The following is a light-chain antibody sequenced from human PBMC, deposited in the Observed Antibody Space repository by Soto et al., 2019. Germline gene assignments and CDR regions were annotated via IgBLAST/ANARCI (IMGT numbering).Light chain of an antibody. CDR1: SSDVGGYNY. J-gene: IGLJ1*01. V-gene: IGLV2-14*01. Sequence: QSALTQPASGSGSPGQSITISCTGTSSDVGGYNYVSWYQQHPGKAPKLIISEVSNRPSGVSNRFSGSKSGNTASLTISGLQAADEADYYCSSYTSTSTPFVFGTGTKVTVL. CDR3: SSYTSTSTPFV. CDR2: EVS.